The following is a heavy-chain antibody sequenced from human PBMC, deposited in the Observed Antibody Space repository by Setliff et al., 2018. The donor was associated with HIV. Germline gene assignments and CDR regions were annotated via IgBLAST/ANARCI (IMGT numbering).Heavy chain of an antibody. D-gene: IGHD3-22*01. Sequence: GGSLRLSCAASGLTFSSYAMSWVRQAPGQGLEWVSSISGSGGSPYYADSVEGRFTISTDNSKNTLYLQMNSLRAEDTAVYYCAKDLVYYDSSGDLDYWGQGTLVTVSS. CDR1: GLTFSSYA. V-gene: IGHV3-23*01. CDR2: ISGSGGSP. J-gene: IGHJ4*02. CDR3: AKDLVYYDSSGDLDY.